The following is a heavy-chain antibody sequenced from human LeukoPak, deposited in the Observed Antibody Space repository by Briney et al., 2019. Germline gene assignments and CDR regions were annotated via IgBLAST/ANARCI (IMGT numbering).Heavy chain of an antibody. D-gene: IGHD3-10*01. CDR1: GVTLWCYA. J-gene: IGHJ4*02. CDR3: AKRASGSGTSLYYFDY. CDR2: ISNCAGST. V-gene: IGHV3-23*01. Sequence: GGSLTLPCAPSGVTLWCYAMSWVRQATGRALVGFSVISNCAGSTFYADSVKGRFTISRDNSKNTLYLQMNSLRAEDTALYYCAKRASGSGTSLYYFDYWGQGTLVTVSS.